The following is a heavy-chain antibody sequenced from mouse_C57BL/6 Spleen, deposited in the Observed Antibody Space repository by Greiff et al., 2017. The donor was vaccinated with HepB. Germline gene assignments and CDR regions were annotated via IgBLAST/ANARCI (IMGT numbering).Heavy chain of an antibody. CDR1: GYTFTSYW. J-gene: IGHJ1*03. D-gene: IGHD2-3*01. CDR3: ARERGWLLRYFDV. CDR2: INPSNGGT. V-gene: IGHV1-53*01. Sequence: QVQLQQSGTELVKPGASVKLSCKASGYTFTSYWMHWVKQRPGQGLEWIGNINPSNGGTNYNEKFKSKATLTVDKSSSTAYMQLSSLTSEDSAVYYCARERGWLLRYFDVWGTGTTVTVSS.